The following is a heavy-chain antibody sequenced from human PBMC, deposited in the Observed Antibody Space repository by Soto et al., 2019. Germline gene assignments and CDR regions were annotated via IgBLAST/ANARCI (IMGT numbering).Heavy chain of an antibody. D-gene: IGHD6-13*01. Sequence: PGGSLRLSCAASGFTFNSYGMHWARQAPGKGLEWVAVISYDGSNKYYADSVKGRFTISRDNSKNTLYLQMNSLRAEDTAVYYCAKDRSSSWYRELDYWGQGTLVTVSS. CDR3: AKDRSSSWYRELDY. J-gene: IGHJ4*02. CDR1: GFTFNSYG. CDR2: ISYDGSNK. V-gene: IGHV3-30*18.